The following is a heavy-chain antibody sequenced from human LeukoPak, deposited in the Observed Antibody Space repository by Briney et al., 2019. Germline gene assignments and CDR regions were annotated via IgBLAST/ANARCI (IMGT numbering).Heavy chain of an antibody. CDR2: INWNGGST. CDR3: ARRIVVVAHNLAPYNWVDH. J-gene: IGHJ5*02. Sequence: GGSLRLSCAASGFTFDDYGMSWVRQAPGKGLEWVSGINWNGGSTGYADSVKGRFTISRDNAKNSLYLQMNSLRAEDTALYYCARRIVVVAHNLAPYNWVDHWGQGTLVTVSS. CDR1: GFTFDDYG. D-gene: IGHD2-15*01. V-gene: IGHV3-20*04.